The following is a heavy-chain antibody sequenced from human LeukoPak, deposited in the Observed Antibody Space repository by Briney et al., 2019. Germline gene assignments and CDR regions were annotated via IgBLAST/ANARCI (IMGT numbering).Heavy chain of an antibody. CDR3: ARNDYDFWSGYGGDY. CDR2: IYHSGST. J-gene: IGHJ4*02. V-gene: IGHV4-59*04. Sequence: SETLSLTCTVSGGSISSYYWSWIRQPPGKGLEWIGYIYHSGSTYYNPSLKSRVTISVDRSKNQFSLKLSSVTAADTAVYYCARNDYDFWSGYGGDYWSQGTLVTVSS. D-gene: IGHD3-3*01. CDR1: GGSISSYY.